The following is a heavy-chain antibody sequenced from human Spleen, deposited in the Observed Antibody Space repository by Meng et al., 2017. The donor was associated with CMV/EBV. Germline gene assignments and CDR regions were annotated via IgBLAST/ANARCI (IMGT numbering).Heavy chain of an antibody. Sequence: GGSLRLSCAASGFPFRSYAMHWVRQAPGKGLEWVAVVSHHGRNKYYADSVKGRFTISRDNSKNTLYLQMNSLRAEDTAVYYCAKGRRGITIFGVADFDYWGQGTLVTVSS. CDR1: GFPFRSYA. D-gene: IGHD3-3*01. V-gene: IGHV3-30*04. CDR2: VSHHGRNK. CDR3: AKGRRGITIFGVADFDY. J-gene: IGHJ4*02.